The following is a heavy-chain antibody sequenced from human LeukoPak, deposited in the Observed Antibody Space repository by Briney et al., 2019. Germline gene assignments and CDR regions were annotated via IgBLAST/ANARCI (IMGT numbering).Heavy chain of an antibody. J-gene: IGHJ4*01. CDR1: GYPISSGCY. CDR3: ARSVAGSFY. D-gene: IGHD6-19*01. V-gene: IGHV4-38-2*01. Sequence: SETLSLTCAVSGYPISSGCYWGWIRPPPGKGLEWIGSIYHSGSTYYNPPLKSRVTISVDTSKNQFSLKLSSVTAADTAVYYCARSVAGSFYWGQGTLVTVSS. CDR2: IYHSGST.